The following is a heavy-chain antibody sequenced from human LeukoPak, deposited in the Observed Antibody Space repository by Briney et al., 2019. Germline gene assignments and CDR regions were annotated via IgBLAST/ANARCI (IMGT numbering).Heavy chain of an antibody. CDR1: GLTFSSYA. V-gene: IGHV3-23*03. Sequence: GGSLRLSCAASGLTFSSYAMTWVRQAPGKGLEWVSVLYSDGNTKYSDSVQGRFTISRDNSKNTLYLEMNSLSPDDTAVYYCARGVEPLAANTLAYWGQGTLVTVSS. CDR3: ARGVEPLAANTLAY. D-gene: IGHD1-14*01. CDR2: LYSDGNT. J-gene: IGHJ4*02.